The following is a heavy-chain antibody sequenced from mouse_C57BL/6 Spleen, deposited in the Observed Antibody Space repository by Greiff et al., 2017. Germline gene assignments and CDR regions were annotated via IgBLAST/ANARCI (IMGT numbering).Heavy chain of an antibody. D-gene: IGHD2-14*01. Sequence: QVQLQQPGAELVKPGASVKMSCKASGYTFTSYWITWVKQRPGQGLEWIGDIYPGSGSTNYNEKFKSKATLTVDTSSSTAYMQLSSLTSEDSAVYYCARRGYYWCGTLFAYWGQGTLVTVSA. CDR2: IYPGSGST. J-gene: IGHJ3*01. V-gene: IGHV1-55*01. CDR3: ARRGYYWCGTLFAY. CDR1: GYTFTSYW.